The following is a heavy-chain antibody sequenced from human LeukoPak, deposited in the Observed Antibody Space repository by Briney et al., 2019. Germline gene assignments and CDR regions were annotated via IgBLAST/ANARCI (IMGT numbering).Heavy chain of an antibody. V-gene: IGHV1-69*05. CDR3: ARATMGMIVSRYYFDY. Sequence: VASVKVSCKASGGTFSSYAISWVRQAPGQGLEWIGGIIPIFGTANYAQKFQGSVTITTDESTSTAYMELSSLRSEDTAVYYCARATMGMIVSRYYFDYWGQGTLVTVSS. J-gene: IGHJ4*02. CDR2: IIPIFGTA. D-gene: IGHD3-22*01. CDR1: GGTFSSYA.